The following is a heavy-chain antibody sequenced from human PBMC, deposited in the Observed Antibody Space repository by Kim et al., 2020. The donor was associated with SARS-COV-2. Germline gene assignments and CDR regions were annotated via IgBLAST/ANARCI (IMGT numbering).Heavy chain of an antibody. CDR1: GGSISSSSYY. V-gene: IGHV4-39*01. CDR2: IYYSGST. J-gene: IGHJ4*02. CDR3: ARHRSSYQLLCRYFDY. Sequence: SETLSLTCTVSGGSISSSSYYWGWIRQPPGKGLEWIGSIYYSGSTYYNPSLKSRVTISVDTSKNQFSLKLSSVTAADTAVYYCARHRSSYQLLCRYFDYWGQGTLVTVSS. D-gene: IGHD2-2*01.